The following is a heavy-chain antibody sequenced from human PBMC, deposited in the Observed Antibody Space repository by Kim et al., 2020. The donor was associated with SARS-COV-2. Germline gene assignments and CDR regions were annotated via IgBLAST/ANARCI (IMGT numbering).Heavy chain of an antibody. Sequence: GGSLRLSCAASAFTFSNYAMNWVRQAPGVGLEWIAYISSSGSDIKYADSVKGRFTISRDNARNSLYLQMNSLRAEDTAVYYCARRIDYWGRGTLVTVSS. V-gene: IGHV3-48*03. J-gene: IGHJ4*02. CDR3: ARRIDY. CDR2: ISSSGSDI. CDR1: AFTFSNYA.